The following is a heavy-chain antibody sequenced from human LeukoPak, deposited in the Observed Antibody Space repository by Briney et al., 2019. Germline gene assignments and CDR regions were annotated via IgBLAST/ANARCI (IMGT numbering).Heavy chain of an antibody. CDR3: ARLYYYDSSGYYNYFDY. J-gene: IGHJ4*02. CDR1: GGSISSGGYY. D-gene: IGHD3-22*01. Sequence: SETLSFTCTVSGGSISSGGYYWSWIRQHPGKGLEWIGYIYYSGSTYYNPSLKSRVTISVDTSKNQFSLKLSSVTAADTAVYYCARLYYYDSSGYYNYFDYWGQGTLVTVSS. CDR2: IYYSGST. V-gene: IGHV4-31*03.